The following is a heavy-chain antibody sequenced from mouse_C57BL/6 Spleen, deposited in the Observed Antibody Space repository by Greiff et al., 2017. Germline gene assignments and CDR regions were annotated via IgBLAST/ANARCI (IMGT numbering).Heavy chain of an antibody. V-gene: IGHV1-69*01. CDR3: ARYDGYYHYYFDY. D-gene: IGHD2-3*01. CDR1: GYTFTSYW. Sequence: QVQLQQPGAELVMPGASVKLSCKASGYTFTSYWMHWVKQRPGQGLEWIGEIDPSDSYTNYNQKFKGKSTLTVDKSSSTAYMQLSSLTSEDSAVYYCARYDGYYHYYFDYWGQGTTLTVSS. CDR2: IDPSDSYT. J-gene: IGHJ2*01.